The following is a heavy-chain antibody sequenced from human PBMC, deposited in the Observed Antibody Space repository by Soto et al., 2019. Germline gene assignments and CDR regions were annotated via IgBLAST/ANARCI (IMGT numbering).Heavy chain of an antibody. J-gene: IGHJ4*02. CDR2: IYYSGST. D-gene: IGHD4-17*01. CDR3: AREDYGDLSTFDY. V-gene: IGHV4-59*01. CDR1: GGSISSYY. Sequence: PSETLSLTGTVSGGSISSYYWSWIRQPPGKGLEWIGYIYYSGSTNYNPSLKSRVTISVDTSKNQFSLKLSSVTAADTAVYYCAREDYGDLSTFDYWGQGTLVTVSS.